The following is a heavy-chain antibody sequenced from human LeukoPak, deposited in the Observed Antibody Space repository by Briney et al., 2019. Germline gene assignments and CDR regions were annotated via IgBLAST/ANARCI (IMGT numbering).Heavy chain of an antibody. D-gene: IGHD1-26*01. CDR1: GDTVTGYY. V-gene: IGHV1-2*06. Sequence: ASVMVSCKASGDTVTGYYMNGVRQAPGQWLEWMGRINPNNGGTNYAQKFQGRVTMTGDTSISTAYMELSSLRSDDTAVYYCTRESGSYHGNDYWGQGTLVTVSS. CDR2: INPNNGGT. CDR3: TRESGSYHGNDY. J-gene: IGHJ4*02.